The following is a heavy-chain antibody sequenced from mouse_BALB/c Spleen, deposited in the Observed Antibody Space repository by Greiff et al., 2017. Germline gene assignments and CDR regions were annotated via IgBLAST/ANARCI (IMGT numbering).Heavy chain of an antibody. J-gene: IGHJ3*01. CDR1: GFNIKDTY. Sequence: EVQRVESGAELVKPGASVKLSCTASGFNIKDTYMHWVKQRPEQGLEWIGRIDPANGNTKYDPKFQGKATITADTSSNTAYLQLSSLTSEDTAVYYCALDSSGYGRVAYWGQGTLVTVSA. CDR3: ALDSSGYGRVAY. CDR2: IDPANGNT. D-gene: IGHD3-2*01. V-gene: IGHV14-3*02.